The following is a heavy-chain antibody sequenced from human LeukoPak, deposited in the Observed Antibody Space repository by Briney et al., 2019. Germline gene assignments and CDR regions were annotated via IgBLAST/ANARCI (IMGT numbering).Heavy chain of an antibody. Sequence: SVKVSCKASGGTFSSYAISWVRQAPGQGLEWMGRITPILGIANYAQKFQGRVTITADKSTSTAYMELSSLRSEDTAVYYCARDFPSTTGDDYWGQGTLVTVSS. CDR1: GGTFSSYA. J-gene: IGHJ4*02. CDR2: ITPILGIA. V-gene: IGHV1-69*04. D-gene: IGHD1-14*01. CDR3: ARDFPSTTGDDY.